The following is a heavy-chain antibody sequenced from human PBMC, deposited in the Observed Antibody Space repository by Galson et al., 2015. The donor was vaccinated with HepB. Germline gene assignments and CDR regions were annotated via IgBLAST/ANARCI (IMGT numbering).Heavy chain of an antibody. Sequence: SVKVSCKASGGTFSSYAISWVRQAPGQGLEWMGGIIPIFGTANYAQKFQGRVTITADESTSTAYMELSSLRSEDTAVYYCARDLKGFQGGTIFGVVINYYGMDVWGQGTTVTVSS. V-gene: IGHV1-69*13. CDR3: ARDLKGFQGGTIFGVVINYYGMDV. CDR2: IIPIFGTA. J-gene: IGHJ6*02. CDR1: GGTFSSYA. D-gene: IGHD3-3*01.